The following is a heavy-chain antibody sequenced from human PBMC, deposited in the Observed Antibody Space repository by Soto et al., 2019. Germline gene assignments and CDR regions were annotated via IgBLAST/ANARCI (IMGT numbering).Heavy chain of an antibody. D-gene: IGHD2-15*01. Sequence: PGESLKISCKGSGYSFTSYWISWVRQMPGKGLEWMGRIDPSDSYTNYSPSFQGHVTISADKSISTAYLQWSSLKASDTAMYYCARLSITNIVVFVVATWPDYGMDVWCQGITVTVS. V-gene: IGHV5-10-1*01. J-gene: IGHJ6*02. CDR1: GYSFTSYW. CDR2: IDPSDSYT. CDR3: ARLSITNIVVFVVATWPDYGMDV.